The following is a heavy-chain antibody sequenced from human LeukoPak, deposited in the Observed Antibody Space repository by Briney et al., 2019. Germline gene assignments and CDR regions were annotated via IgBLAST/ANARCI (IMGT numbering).Heavy chain of an antibody. J-gene: IGHJ6*02. Sequence: GGSLRLSCAASGFTFSSYGMHWVRQAPGKGLEWVAFIRYDGSNKYYADSVKGRFTISRDNSKNTLYLQMNSLRAEDTAVYYCAKDQGSSWSYYYYGMDVWGQGTTVTVSS. D-gene: IGHD6-13*01. CDR3: AKDQGSSWSYYYYGMDV. CDR1: GFTFSSYG. V-gene: IGHV3-30*02. CDR2: IRYDGSNK.